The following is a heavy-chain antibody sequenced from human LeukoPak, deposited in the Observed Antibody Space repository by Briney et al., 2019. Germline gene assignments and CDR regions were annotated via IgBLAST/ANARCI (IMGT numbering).Heavy chain of an antibody. J-gene: IGHJ5*02. CDR3: ARVLRYFDHKNWFDP. V-gene: IGHV1-18*01. Sequence: ASVKVSCKASGYTFTSYGISWVRQAPGQGLEWMGWISAYNGNTNYAQKLQGRVTMTTDTSTSTAYMELRSLRSDDTAVYYCARVLRYFDHKNWFDPWGQGTLVTVSS. CDR1: GYTFTSYG. CDR2: ISAYNGNT. D-gene: IGHD3-9*01.